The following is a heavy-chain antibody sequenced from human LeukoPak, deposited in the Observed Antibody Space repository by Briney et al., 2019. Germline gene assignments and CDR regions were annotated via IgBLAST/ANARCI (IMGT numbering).Heavy chain of an antibody. CDR2: IYYSGST. Sequence: SETLSLTCAVSGYSISSGYYWGWIRQPPGKGLEWIGSIYYSGSTYYNPSLKSRVTISVNTSKNQFSLKLSSVTAADTAVYYCARVSYCSGGSCYYETPYFDYWGQGTLVTVSS. CDR3: ARVSYCSGGSCYYETPYFDY. CDR1: GYSISSGYY. J-gene: IGHJ4*02. D-gene: IGHD2-15*01. V-gene: IGHV4-38-2*01.